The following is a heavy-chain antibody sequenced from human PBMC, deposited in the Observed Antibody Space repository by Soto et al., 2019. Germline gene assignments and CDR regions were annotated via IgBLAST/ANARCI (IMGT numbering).Heavy chain of an antibody. CDR2: IYPSDSDT. D-gene: IGHD3-3*01. CDR3: ARGGVSTRTFDY. CDR1: GYNFAGYW. J-gene: IGHJ4*02. Sequence: KISCKGSGYNFAGYWIAWVRQMPGKGLELMGIIYPSDSDTRYRPSFQGQVTISADKSISSAYLQWSSLSASDTAMYYCARGGVSTRTFDYWGQGTPVTVSS. V-gene: IGHV5-51*01.